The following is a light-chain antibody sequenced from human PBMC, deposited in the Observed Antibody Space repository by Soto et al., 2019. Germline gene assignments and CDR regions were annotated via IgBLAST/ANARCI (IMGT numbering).Light chain of an antibody. CDR1: QSVSNN. CDR2: HAS. CDR3: QQYNEWPLT. V-gene: IGKV3-15*01. J-gene: IGKJ4*01. Sequence: EIVMTQSPATLSVSPGERATLSCRASQSVSNNLAWYQQKPGQAPRLLTYHASTGATGIPARLSGSGSGTELPLTISSVQSEDFEVYYCQQYNEWPLTFGGGTKVEIK.